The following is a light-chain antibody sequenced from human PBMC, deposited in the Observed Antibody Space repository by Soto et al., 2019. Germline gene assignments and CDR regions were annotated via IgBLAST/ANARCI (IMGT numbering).Light chain of an antibody. CDR1: QRLLYRSNNNTY. CDR2: WAS. Sequence: DTVMSQSPASLAVSLGGRATINCKSSQRLLYRSNNNTYLAWYQHKAGQPPKLLIYWASTRDSGVPDRFSGSGSGTDFTLTINDVQAEAVAVYDCQQYYNPPWTFGQGTKVEI. J-gene: IGKJ1*01. CDR3: QQYYNPPWT. V-gene: IGKV4-1*01.